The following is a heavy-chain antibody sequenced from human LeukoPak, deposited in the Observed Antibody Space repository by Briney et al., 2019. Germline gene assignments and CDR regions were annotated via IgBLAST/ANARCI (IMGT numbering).Heavy chain of an antibody. CDR1: GGSISSSSYY. J-gene: IGHJ5*02. Sequence: SETLSLTCTVSGGSISSSSYYWGWIRQPPGKGLEWIGSIYYSGSTYYNPSLKSRVTISVDTSKNQFSLKLSSVTAADTAVYYCARQLHARLRYPNWFDPWGQGTLVTVSS. V-gene: IGHV4-39*01. CDR3: ARQLHARLRYPNWFDP. D-gene: IGHD3-9*01. CDR2: IYYSGST.